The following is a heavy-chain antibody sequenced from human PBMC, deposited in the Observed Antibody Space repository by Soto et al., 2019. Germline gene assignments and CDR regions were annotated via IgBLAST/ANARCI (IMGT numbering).Heavy chain of an antibody. D-gene: IGHD2-2*01. CDR3: AKAPSTLVNPGDAFDI. CDR2: IRSKTDGGAI. J-gene: IGHJ3*02. V-gene: IGHV3-15*01. CDR1: GFTFSYAW. Sequence: GGSLRLSCAASGFTFSYAWMSWVRQAPGKGLEWVGRIRSKTDGGAIDYATFVKGRFTISRDNSKNTLYLQMNSLRAEDTAVYYCAKAPSTLVNPGDAFDIWGQGTMVTVSS.